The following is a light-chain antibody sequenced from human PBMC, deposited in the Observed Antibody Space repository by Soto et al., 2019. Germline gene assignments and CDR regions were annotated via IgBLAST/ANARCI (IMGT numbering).Light chain of an antibody. CDR1: SSDVGGYNY. Sequence: QSLLTQPASVSGSPGQSITISCTGTSSDVGGYNYVSWYQQHPGKAPKLMIYEVSNRPSGVSNRSSGSKSGNTASLTISGLQAEDEADYYCSSYTSSTFYVFGTGTKLTVL. V-gene: IGLV2-14*01. CDR2: EVS. CDR3: SSYTSSTFYV. J-gene: IGLJ1*01.